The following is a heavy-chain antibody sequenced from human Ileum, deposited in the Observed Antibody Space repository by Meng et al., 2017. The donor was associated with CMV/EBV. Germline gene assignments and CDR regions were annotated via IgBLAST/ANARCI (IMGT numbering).Heavy chain of an antibody. CDR2: INEDGSTI. D-gene: IGHD1-26*01. J-gene: IGHJ6*02. CDR1: GFSFSNYW. V-gene: IGHV3-7*04. Sequence: GGSLRLSCVASGFSFSNYWMSWVRQAPGKGLEWVANINEDGSTIYFVDSLKGRFTISRDNAKNSLYLQMNSLGAEDTAVYYCARVTSGTYYTHYYYGMDVWGQGTTVTVSS. CDR3: ARVTSGTYYTHYYYGMDV.